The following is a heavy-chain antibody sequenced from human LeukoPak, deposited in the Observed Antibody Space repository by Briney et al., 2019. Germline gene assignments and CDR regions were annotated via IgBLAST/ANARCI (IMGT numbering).Heavy chain of an antibody. Sequence: ASVKVSCKASGYTFTSYYIHWVRQAPGQGLEWMGKINPSGGSTSYAQKFQGRVTMTRDTSTSTVYMELSSLRSDDTAVYYCARMRPGSSGYYQYFDYWGQGTLVTVSS. CDR3: ARMRPGSSGYYQYFDY. CDR1: GYTFTSYY. V-gene: IGHV1-46*01. D-gene: IGHD3-22*01. J-gene: IGHJ4*02. CDR2: INPSGGST.